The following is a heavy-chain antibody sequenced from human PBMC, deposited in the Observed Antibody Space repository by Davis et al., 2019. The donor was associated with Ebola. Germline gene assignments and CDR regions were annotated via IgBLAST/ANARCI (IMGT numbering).Heavy chain of an antibody. CDR3: AQQLVRWFDP. CDR2: INHSGST. Sequence: PSETLSLTCTVYGGSFSSYYWSWIRQPPGKGLQWIGEINHSGSTKYNPSLKSRTIVSVDASKNQVSLKLRSVTAADTAVYYCAQQLVRWFDPWGQGTLVTVSS. V-gene: IGHV4-34*01. J-gene: IGHJ5*02. D-gene: IGHD6-13*01. CDR1: GGSFSSYY.